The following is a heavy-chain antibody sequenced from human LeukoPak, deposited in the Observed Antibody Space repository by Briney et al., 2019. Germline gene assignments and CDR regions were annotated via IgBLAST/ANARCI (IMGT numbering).Heavy chain of an antibody. CDR3: ASGYYYDSSGYSNLYGMDV. D-gene: IGHD3-22*01. CDR2: INAGNGNT. CDR1: GYTLTSYA. J-gene: IGHJ6*02. Sequence: GASVKVSCKASGYTLTSYAMHWVRQAPGQRLEWVGWINAGNGNTKYSQKFQGRVTITRDTAASTAYMELSRLRSEDTAVYYCASGYYYDSSGYSNLYGMDVWGQGTTVTVSS. V-gene: IGHV1-3*01.